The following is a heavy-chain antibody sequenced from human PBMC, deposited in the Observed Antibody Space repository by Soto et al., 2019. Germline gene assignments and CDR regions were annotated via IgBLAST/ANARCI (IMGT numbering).Heavy chain of an antibody. D-gene: IGHD2-15*01. CDR1: RHTFTDRY. V-gene: IGHV1-2*04. J-gene: IGHJ6*02. Sequence: SETVTCKACRHTFTDRYLHSERQAPGQGLEWMGWINPNRGGTNYAQKFQGWVTMTRDTSISTAYMELSRLRSDDTAVYYCAREKDTVLVAATCSYGMDLWG. CDR2: INPNRGGT. CDR3: AREKDTVLVAATCSYGMDL.